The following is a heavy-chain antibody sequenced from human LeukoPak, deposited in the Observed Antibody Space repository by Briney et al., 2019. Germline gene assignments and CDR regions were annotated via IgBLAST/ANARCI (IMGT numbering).Heavy chain of an antibody. CDR3: AKSDPGGNRWFGELLSY. CDR1: GFTFSSYG. CDR2: ISYDGSNK. J-gene: IGHJ4*02. D-gene: IGHD3-10*01. Sequence: GRSLRLSCAASGFTFSSYGMHWVRQAPGKGLEWVAVISYDGSNKYYADSVKGRFTISRDNSKNTLYLQMNSLRAEDTAVYYCAKSDPGGNRWFGELLSYWGQGTLVTVSS. V-gene: IGHV3-30*18.